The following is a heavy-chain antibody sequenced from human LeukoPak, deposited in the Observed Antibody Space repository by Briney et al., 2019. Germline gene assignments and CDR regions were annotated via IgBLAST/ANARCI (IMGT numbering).Heavy chain of an antibody. J-gene: IGHJ5*02. V-gene: IGHV4-59*01. CDR2: IYYSGST. CDR1: GGSISSYY. Sequence: SETLSLTCTVSGGSISSYYWSWIRQPPGKGLEWIGYIYYSGSTNYNPSLKSRVTISADTSKNQFSLKLSSVTAADTAVYYCARLYYDILTGPRGGFDPWGQGTLLTVS. D-gene: IGHD3-9*01. CDR3: ARLYYDILTGPRGGFDP.